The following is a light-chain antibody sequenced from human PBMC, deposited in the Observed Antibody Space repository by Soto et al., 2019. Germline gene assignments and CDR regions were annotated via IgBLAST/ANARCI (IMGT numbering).Light chain of an antibody. CDR2: DAS. Sequence: EIVLTQSPATLSLSPGERATLSCRASQSISSHLAWYQQKPGQAPRLLMYDASNRATDIPARFSGSGSGTDFTLTISSLEPEHFAVYYCQQRSNWSLTFGGGTKVEIK. CDR1: QSISSH. CDR3: QQRSNWSLT. J-gene: IGKJ4*01. V-gene: IGKV3-11*01.